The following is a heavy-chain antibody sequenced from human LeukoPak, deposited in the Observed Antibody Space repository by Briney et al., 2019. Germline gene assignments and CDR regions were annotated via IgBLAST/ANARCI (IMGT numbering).Heavy chain of an antibody. V-gene: IGHV3-30*18. CDR3: AKAGYSSGWRNFDY. CDR2: ISYDGSNK. D-gene: IGHD6-19*01. Sequence: GGSLRLSCAASGFTFSSYGMHWVRQAPGKGLEWMAVISYDGSNKFYADSVKGRFTISRDNSKNTLYLQMNSLRAEDTAVYYCAKAGYSSGWRNFDYWGQGTLVTVSS. CDR1: GFTFSSYG. J-gene: IGHJ4*02.